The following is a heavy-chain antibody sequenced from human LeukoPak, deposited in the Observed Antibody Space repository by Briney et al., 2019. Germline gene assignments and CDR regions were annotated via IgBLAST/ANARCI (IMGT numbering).Heavy chain of an antibody. V-gene: IGHV4-59*12. CDR3: ARDRVTIFGVVIGVYGMDV. D-gene: IGHD3-3*01. CDR1: GGSISSYY. J-gene: IGHJ6*02. CDR2: IYYSGST. Sequence: PSETLSLTCTVSGGSISSYYWSWIRQPPGKGLEWIGYIYYSGSTNYNPSLKSRVTISVDTSKNQFSLKLSSVTAADTAVYYCARDRVTIFGVVIGVYGMDVWGQGTTVTVSS.